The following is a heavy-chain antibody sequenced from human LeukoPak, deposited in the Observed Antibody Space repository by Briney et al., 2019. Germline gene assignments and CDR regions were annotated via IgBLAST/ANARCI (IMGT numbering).Heavy chain of an antibody. CDR3: ASLGYCSSTSCHKYFQH. V-gene: IGHV4-59*08. J-gene: IGHJ1*01. D-gene: IGHD2-2*01. Sequence: SETLSLTCTVSGGSISTYYWSWIRQPPGQGLEWIGYIYYSGSTNYNPSLKSRVTISVDTSKNQFSLKLSSVTAADTAVYYCASLGYCSSTSCHKYFQHWGQGTLVTVSS. CDR1: GGSISTYY. CDR2: IYYSGST.